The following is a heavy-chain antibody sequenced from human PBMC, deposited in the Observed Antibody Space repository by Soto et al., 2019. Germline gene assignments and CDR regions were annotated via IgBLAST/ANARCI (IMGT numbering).Heavy chain of an antibody. J-gene: IGHJ6*02. V-gene: IGHV1-69*01. CDR1: GGTFSSYA. CDR3: ARDLRFWSGYYYHYYYGMDV. CDR2: IIPIFGTA. D-gene: IGHD3-3*01. Sequence: QVQLVQSGAEVKKPGSSVKVSCKASGGTFSSYAISWVRQAPGQGLEWMGGIIPIFGTANYAQKFQGRVTITTDESTSTAYIELSSLRSEDTAVYYCARDLRFWSGYYYHYYYGMDVWGPGTTVTVSS.